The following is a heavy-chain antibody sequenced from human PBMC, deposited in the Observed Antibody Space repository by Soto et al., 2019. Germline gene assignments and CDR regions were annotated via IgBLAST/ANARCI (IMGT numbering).Heavy chain of an antibody. CDR1: GFNFTNAW. J-gene: IGHJ1*01. CDR3: TGFRH. CDR2: IRSRAEGGTT. Sequence: ESGGGLVKPGGSLRLSCATSGFNFTNAWVSWVRQASGKGLQWVGRIRSRAEGGTTHYSAPVKDRFVISRDDSKSTVFLQMTRLQTEDTAIYYCTGFRHWGQGTLVSVSS. V-gene: IGHV3-15*01.